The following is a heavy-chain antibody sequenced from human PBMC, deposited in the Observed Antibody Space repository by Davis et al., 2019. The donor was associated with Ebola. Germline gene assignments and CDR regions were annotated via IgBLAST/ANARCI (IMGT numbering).Heavy chain of an antibody. D-gene: IGHD2-15*01. V-gene: IGHV1-2*02. J-gene: IGHJ6*02. Sequence: ASVKVSCKASGYTFTSYYMHWVRQAPGQGLEWMGWINPNNGGTNFAQKFQGRVTMTRDTSISTAYMELSRLRSDDTAVYFCARDRCSGASCSYYYYAMDVWGQGTTVTVSS. CDR1: GYTFTSYY. CDR2: INPNNGGT. CDR3: ARDRCSGASCSYYYYAMDV.